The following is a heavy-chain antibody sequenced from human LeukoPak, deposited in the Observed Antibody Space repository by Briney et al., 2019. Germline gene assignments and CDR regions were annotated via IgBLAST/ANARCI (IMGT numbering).Heavy chain of an antibody. CDR1: GGSISSYY. D-gene: IGHD3-22*01. V-gene: IGHV4-59*01. CDR2: IYYSGST. CDR3: ARNYYDSSGYATFGI. Sequence: SETLSLTCTVSGGSISSYYWSWIRQPPGKGLEWIGYIYYSGSTNYNPSLKSRVTISVDTSKNQFSLKLSSVTAADTAVYYCARNYYDSSGYATFGIWGQGTMVTVSS. J-gene: IGHJ3*02.